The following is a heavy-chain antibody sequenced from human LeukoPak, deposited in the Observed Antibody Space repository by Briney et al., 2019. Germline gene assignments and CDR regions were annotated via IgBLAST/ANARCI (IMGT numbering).Heavy chain of an antibody. CDR1: GFTFSSYA. V-gene: IGHV3-23*01. D-gene: IGHD3-3*01. Sequence: GGSLRLSCAASGFTFSSYAMSWVRQAPGKGLEWVSAISGSGGSTYYADSVKGRFTISRDNSKNTLYLQMNSLRAEDTAAYYCAKDYDFWSGSPFDPWGQGTLVTVSS. CDR3: AKDYDFWSGSPFDP. J-gene: IGHJ5*02. CDR2: ISGSGGST.